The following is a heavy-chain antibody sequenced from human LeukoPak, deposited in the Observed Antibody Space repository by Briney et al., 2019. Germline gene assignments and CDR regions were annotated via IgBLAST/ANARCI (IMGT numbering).Heavy chain of an antibody. Sequence: GASVKVSCKASGYTFTSYYMHWVRQAPGQGLEWMGIINPSGGSTSYAQKFKGRVTMTRDTSTSTVYMELSSLRSEDTAVYYCAREGGVAGIDYWGQGALVTVSS. CDR3: AREGGVAGIDY. D-gene: IGHD6-19*01. V-gene: IGHV1-46*01. CDR1: GYTFTSYY. CDR2: INPSGGST. J-gene: IGHJ4*02.